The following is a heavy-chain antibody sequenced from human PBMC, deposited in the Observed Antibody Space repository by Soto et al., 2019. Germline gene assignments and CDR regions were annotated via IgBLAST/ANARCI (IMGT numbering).Heavy chain of an antibody. D-gene: IGHD6-13*01. CDR1: GGMFSTFG. CDR2: IIPILTTP. Sequence: QVQLVQSGAEVKKTGSSVKVSCKASGGMFSTFGFSWVRQAPGQGPEWIGGIIPILTTPNYAERFQGRVTIVADELTTTVYMELSSLRSDDTAMYYCATSVGIAATGEDGLDVWGQVTSVTVSS. CDR3: ATSVGIAATGEDGLDV. J-gene: IGHJ6*02. V-gene: IGHV1-69*01.